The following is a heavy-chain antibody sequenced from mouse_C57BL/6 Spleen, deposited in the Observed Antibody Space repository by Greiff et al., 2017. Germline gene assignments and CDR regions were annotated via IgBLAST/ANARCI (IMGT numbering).Heavy chain of an antibody. CDR3: AGYGSSYEAMDY. D-gene: IGHD1-1*01. CDR1: GYTFTDYY. V-gene: IGHV1-26*01. CDR2: SNPNNGGT. Sequence: VQLKQSGPELVKPGASVKISCKASGYTFTDYYMNWVKQSHGKSLEWIGDSNPNNGGTSYNQKFKGKAKLTVDKSSSTAYMELRSLTSEDSAVYYCAGYGSSYEAMDYWGQGTSGTVSS. J-gene: IGHJ4*01.